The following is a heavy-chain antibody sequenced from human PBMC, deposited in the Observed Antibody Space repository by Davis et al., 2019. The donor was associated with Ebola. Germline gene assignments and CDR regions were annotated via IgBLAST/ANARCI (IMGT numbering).Heavy chain of an antibody. V-gene: IGHV3-11*01. D-gene: IGHD1-1*01. J-gene: IGHJ6*04. CDR1: GFTFSDYY. CDR2: ISSSGSTI. CDR3: ARDAEELEPYYYYGMDV. Sequence: GESLKISCAASGFTFSDYYMSWIRQAPGKGLEWVSYISSSGSTIYYADSVKGRFTISRDNAKNSLYLQMNSLRAEDTAVYYCARDAEELEPYYYYGMDVWGKGTTVTVSS.